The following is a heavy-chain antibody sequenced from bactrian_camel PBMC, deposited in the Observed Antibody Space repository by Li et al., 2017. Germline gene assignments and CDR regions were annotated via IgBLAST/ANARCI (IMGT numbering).Heavy chain of an antibody. Sequence: HVQLVESGGGSVQAGGSLTLTCSASGKAVDNVCLAWFRQAPGSQREGVAAIDAAGSTSVADSVKGRFTVSQDNAKNTLYLQMNSLKPEDTAMYICAAAMLPRCDPHVPVDFRHWGQGTQVTVS. J-gene: IGHJ4*01. D-gene: IGHD1*01. CDR3: AAAMLPRCDPHVPVDFRH. CDR2: IDAAGST. V-gene: IGHV3S53*01. CDR1: GKAVDNVC.